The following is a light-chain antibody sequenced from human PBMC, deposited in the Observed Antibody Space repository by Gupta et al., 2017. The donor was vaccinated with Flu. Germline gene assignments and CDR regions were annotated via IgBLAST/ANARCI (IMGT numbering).Light chain of an antibody. Sequence: EIALTQSPATLSLSPGERATLSCRASQSVSSYLAWYQQKPGQAPRLLIYDASNRATGIPARFSGSGSGTDFTLTISSLEPEDFAVYYCQQRSNWLHSFGDGTKVEIK. CDR1: QSVSSY. CDR2: DAS. CDR3: QQRSNWLHS. J-gene: IGKJ2*03. V-gene: IGKV3-11*01.